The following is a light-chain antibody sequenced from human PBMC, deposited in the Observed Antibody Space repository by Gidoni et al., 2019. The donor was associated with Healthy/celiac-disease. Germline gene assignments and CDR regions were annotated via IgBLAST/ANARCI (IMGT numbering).Light chain of an antibody. J-gene: IGLJ2*01. CDR1: SSDVGGYNY. Sequence: QSALTPPASVSGSPGQSITISCTGTSSDVGGYNYVSWYQQHPGKAPKLMIYDVSNRPSGVSNRFSGSKSGNTASLTISGLQAEDEADYYCSSYTSSSTPAFGGGTKLTVL. CDR2: DVS. CDR3: SSYTSSSTPA. V-gene: IGLV2-14*01.